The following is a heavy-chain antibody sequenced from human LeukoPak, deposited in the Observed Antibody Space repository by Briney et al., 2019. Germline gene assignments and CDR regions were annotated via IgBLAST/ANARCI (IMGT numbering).Heavy chain of an antibody. D-gene: IGHD4-17*01. Sequence: GASVKVSCKASGYTFTSYYMHWVRQAPGQGLEWMGIINPSGGSTSYAQKFQGRVTITADESTSTAYMELSSLRSEDTAVYYCARGHGDYFDYWGQGTLVTVSS. CDR3: ARGHGDYFDY. CDR1: GYTFTSYY. J-gene: IGHJ4*02. V-gene: IGHV1-46*01. CDR2: INPSGGST.